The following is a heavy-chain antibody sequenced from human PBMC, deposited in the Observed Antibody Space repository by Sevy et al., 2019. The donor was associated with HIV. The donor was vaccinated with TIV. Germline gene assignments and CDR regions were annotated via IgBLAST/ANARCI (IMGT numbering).Heavy chain of an antibody. D-gene: IGHD4-17*01. V-gene: IGHV3-11*01. CDR1: GFTLSDYY. Sequence: GGSLRLSYAASGFTLSDYYMIWIRQAPGKGLEWVSYISGSGSDIYYADSVKGRFSVSRDNAKNSLYLQMNSLRAEDTAVYYCARDHVKDGDLGDYYYFAMDVWGQGTTVTVSS. CDR3: ARDHVKDGDLGDYYYFAMDV. CDR2: ISGSGSDI. J-gene: IGHJ6*02.